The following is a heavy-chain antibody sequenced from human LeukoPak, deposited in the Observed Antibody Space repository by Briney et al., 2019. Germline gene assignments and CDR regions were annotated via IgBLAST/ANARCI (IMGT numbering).Heavy chain of an antibody. J-gene: IGHJ5*02. Sequence: ASVKVSCKASGYTFSNYYVHWVRQAPGQGLEWMGVINPNSGGTNYAQKFQGRVTMTRDTSISTAYMELSRLRSDDTAVYYCARVGATSWFDPWGQGTLVTVSS. CDR3: ARVGATSWFDP. V-gene: IGHV1-2*02. CDR2: INPNSGGT. D-gene: IGHD1-26*01. CDR1: GYTFSNYY.